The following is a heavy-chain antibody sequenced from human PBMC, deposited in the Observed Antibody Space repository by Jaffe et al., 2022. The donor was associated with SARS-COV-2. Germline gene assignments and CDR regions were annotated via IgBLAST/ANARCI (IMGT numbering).Heavy chain of an antibody. CDR2: INHSGST. CDR1: GGSFSGYY. V-gene: IGHV4-34*01. J-gene: IGHJ6*03. D-gene: IGHD3-10*01. CDR3: ARGAGGHRYVVRGSMDV. Sequence: QVQLQQWGAGLLKPSETLSLTCAVYGGSFSGYYWSWIRQPPGKGLEWIGEINHSGSTNYNPSLKSRVTISVDTSKNQFSLKLSSVTAADTAVYYCARGAGGHRYVVRGSMDVWGKGTTVTVSS.